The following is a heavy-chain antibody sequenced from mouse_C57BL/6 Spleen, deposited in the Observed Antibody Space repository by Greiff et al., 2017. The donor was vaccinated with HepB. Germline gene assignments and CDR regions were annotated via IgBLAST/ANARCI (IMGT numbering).Heavy chain of an antibody. J-gene: IGHJ2*01. CDR2: IDPSDSYT. Sequence: QVQLQQPGAELVKPGASVKLSCKASGYTFTSYWMQWVKQRPGQGLEWIGEIDPSDSYTNYNQKFKGKATLTVDTSSSTAYMQLSSLTSEDSAVYYGARGTAQAVFDYWGQGTTLTVSS. CDR3: ARGTAQAVFDY. CDR1: GYTFTSYW. V-gene: IGHV1-50*01. D-gene: IGHD3-2*02.